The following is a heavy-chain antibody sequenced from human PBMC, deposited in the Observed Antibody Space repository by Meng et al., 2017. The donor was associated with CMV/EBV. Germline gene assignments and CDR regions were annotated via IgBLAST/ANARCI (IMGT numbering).Heavy chain of an antibody. D-gene: IGHD3-22*01. V-gene: IGHV3-30*02. Sequence: GGSLRLSCAASGFIFNNYVMHWVRQAPGKGLEWVAFIRNDGSNKYYAESVKGRFTISRDNSRNTLYLQMNSLRAEDTAVYYCARGRDYDSSGYYGYWGQGTLVTVSS. CDR2: IRNDGSNK. CDR3: ARGRDYDSSGYYGY. CDR1: GFIFNNYV. J-gene: IGHJ4*02.